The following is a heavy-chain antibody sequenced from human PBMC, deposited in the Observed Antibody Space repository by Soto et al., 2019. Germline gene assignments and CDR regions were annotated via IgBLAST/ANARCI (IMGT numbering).Heavy chain of an antibody. D-gene: IGHD5-12*01. Sequence: GSLRLSCAASGFTFSSYAMTWVRQAPGKGLEWVSVISGSGGSAYYADSVKGWFTISRDNSKNTLYLIMNSLRAEDTAVYYCAKGTHIVATLNNWFDPWGQGTLVTVS. V-gene: IGHV3-23*01. CDR1: GFTFSSYA. J-gene: IGHJ5*02. CDR2: ISGSGGSA. CDR3: AKGTHIVATLNNWFDP.